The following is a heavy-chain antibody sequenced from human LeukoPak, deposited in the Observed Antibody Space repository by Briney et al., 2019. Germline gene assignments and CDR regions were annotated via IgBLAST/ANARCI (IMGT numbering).Heavy chain of an antibody. J-gene: IGHJ6*03. Sequence: PSETLSLTCTVSGGSISSGSYCWSWIRQPAGKGLEWIGRIYTSGSTNYNPSLKSRVTISVDTSKNQFSLKLSSVTAADTAVYYCARRPRDIVLMVYAPNGDYYMDVWGKGTTVTVSS. D-gene: IGHD2-8*01. V-gene: IGHV4-61*02. CDR3: ARRPRDIVLMVYAPNGDYYMDV. CDR1: GGSISSGSYC. CDR2: IYTSGST.